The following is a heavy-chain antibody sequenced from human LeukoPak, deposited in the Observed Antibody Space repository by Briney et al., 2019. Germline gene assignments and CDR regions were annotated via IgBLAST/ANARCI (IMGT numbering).Heavy chain of an antibody. Sequence: GGSLRLSYAASGISFNSYAMLWVRQAPGKGLEWVAVITFDGSNKYYGDSGKDRFTISRDNSKNTLYLQMNSLRAEDTAVYYCATTSDYADFDYRGQGTLVTVSS. CDR3: ATTSDYADFDY. CDR1: GISFNSYA. D-gene: IGHD4-17*01. J-gene: IGHJ4*02. V-gene: IGHV3-30*03. CDR2: ITFDGSNK.